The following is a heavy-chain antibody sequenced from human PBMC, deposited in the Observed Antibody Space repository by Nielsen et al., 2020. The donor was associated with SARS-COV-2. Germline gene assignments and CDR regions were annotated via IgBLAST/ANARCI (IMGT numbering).Heavy chain of an antibody. J-gene: IGHJ4*02. CDR1: GFTFPTFD. V-gene: IGHV3-30*18. Sequence: GESLKISCAASGFTFPTFDMHWVRQAPGKGLEWVASISFDGDKRFHADSVQGRFTISRDNSKNTLYLQLNSLRAEDTAVFYCAKISGSQRHYFDYWGQGTLVTVSS. CDR3: AKISGSQRHYFDY. D-gene: IGHD1-26*01. CDR2: ISFDGDKR.